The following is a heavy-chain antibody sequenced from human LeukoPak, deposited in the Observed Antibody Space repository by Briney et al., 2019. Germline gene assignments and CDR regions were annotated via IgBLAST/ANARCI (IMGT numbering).Heavy chain of an antibody. D-gene: IGHD6-6*01. CDR3: ARADSITGYYYYMDV. Sequence: AAVTVSFKGSGGTFSIYAISWVGQAPGQGVEGMGGIILIFGTPNYAQTFQGRVTITADESTSTAYMELSSLRSEDTAVYYCARADSITGYYYYMDVWGEGTTVTISS. V-gene: IGHV1-69*01. CDR1: GGTFSIYA. CDR2: IILIFGTP. J-gene: IGHJ6*03.